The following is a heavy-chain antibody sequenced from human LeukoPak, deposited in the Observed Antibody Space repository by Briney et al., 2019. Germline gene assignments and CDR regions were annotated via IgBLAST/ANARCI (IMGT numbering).Heavy chain of an antibody. CDR1: GFSFSSYG. CDR2: ISGSGGST. D-gene: IGHD6-19*01. Sequence: GGTLRLSCAASGFSFSSYGMSWVRQAPGKGLEWVSAISGSGGSTYYADSVKGRFTISRDNSKNTLYLQMNSLRAGDTAVYYCAKGVAVAGPDYWGQGTLVTVSS. CDR3: AKGVAVAGPDY. J-gene: IGHJ4*02. V-gene: IGHV3-23*01.